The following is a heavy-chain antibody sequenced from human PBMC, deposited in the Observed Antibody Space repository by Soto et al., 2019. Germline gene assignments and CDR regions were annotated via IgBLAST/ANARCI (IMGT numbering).Heavy chain of an antibody. Sequence: GSLRLSCVASGFTFSSYGMHWVRQAPGKGLEWVAVISYDGSNKYYTDSVKGRFTIARDNSKNILYLQMNSLTIEDTAVFYCARSTSSTLNYYYGMDVWGQGTTVTVSS. J-gene: IGHJ6*02. V-gene: IGHV3-30*03. CDR1: GFTFSSYG. D-gene: IGHD6-6*01. CDR2: ISYDGSNK. CDR3: ARSTSSTLNYYYGMDV.